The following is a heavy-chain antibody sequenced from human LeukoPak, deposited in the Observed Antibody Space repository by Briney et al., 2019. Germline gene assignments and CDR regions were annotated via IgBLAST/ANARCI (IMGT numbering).Heavy chain of an antibody. Sequence: PGGSLRLSCAAFGFTFNTYGMNWVRQAPGKGLEWVAIIWYDGSDKYYADSAKGRFTLSRDNSKNTLYLQMNSLRAEDTAVYYCARVGCTGGSCLAYYYYAMDVWGQGTTVTVSS. CDR1: GFTFNTYG. CDR2: IWYDGSDK. J-gene: IGHJ6*02. CDR3: ARVGCTGGSCLAYYYYAMDV. D-gene: IGHD2-15*01. V-gene: IGHV3-33*01.